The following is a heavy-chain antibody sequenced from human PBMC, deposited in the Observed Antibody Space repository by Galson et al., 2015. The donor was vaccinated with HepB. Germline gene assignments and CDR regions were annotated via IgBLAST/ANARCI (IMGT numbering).Heavy chain of an antibody. CDR3: ARGFNWNFSGWFNP. CDR2: INPNSGGT. CDR1: GYTFTGYY. Sequence: SVKVSCKASGYTFTGYYMLWVRQAPGQGLEWMGWINPNSGGTNYAQKFQGRVTMTRDTSISTAYMELSRLRSDDTAVYYCARGFNWNFSGWFNPWGQGTLVTVSS. J-gene: IGHJ5*02. V-gene: IGHV1-2*02. D-gene: IGHD1-1*01.